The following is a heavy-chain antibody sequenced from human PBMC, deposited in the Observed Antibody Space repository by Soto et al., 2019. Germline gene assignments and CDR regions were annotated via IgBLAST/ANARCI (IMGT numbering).Heavy chain of an antibody. J-gene: IGHJ5*02. Sequence: QLQLQQWGAGLLKPSETLSLTCAVYGGSFSGYYWSWIRQPPGKGLDWIGEINHSGSTNYNPSLTSRVTRSVDTSKNQFALKLSTVTAADTAVYYCAGRGGNSPSWGQGTLVTVSS. D-gene: IGHD2-21*02. CDR3: AGRGGNSPS. CDR1: GGSFSGYY. V-gene: IGHV4-34*01. CDR2: INHSGST.